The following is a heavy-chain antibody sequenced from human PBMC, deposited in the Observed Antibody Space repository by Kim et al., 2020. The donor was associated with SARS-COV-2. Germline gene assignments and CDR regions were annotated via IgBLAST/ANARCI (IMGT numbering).Heavy chain of an antibody. J-gene: IGHJ6*03. V-gene: IGHV3-49*04. CDR3: TRYPPYCSSTSCYTRNYYYYMDV. D-gene: IGHD2-2*02. CDR2: IRSKAYGGTT. Sequence: GGSLRLSCTASGFTFGDYAMSWVRQAPGKGLEWVGFIRSKAYGGTTEYAASVKGRFTISRDDSKSIAYLQMNSLKTEDTAVYYCTRYPPYCSSTSCYTRNYYYYMDVWGKGTTVTVSS. CDR1: GFTFGDYA.